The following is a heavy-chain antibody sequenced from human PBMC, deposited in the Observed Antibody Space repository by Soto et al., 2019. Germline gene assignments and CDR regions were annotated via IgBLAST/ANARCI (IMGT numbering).Heavy chain of an antibody. CDR2: ISSSSSYI. Sequence: GGSLRLSCAASGFTFSSYSMNWVRQAPGKGLEWVSSISSSSSYIYYADSVKGRFTISRDNAKNSLYLQMNNLRAEDTAVYYCARDVDTTSHFRWYDPWGQGTLVTVSS. J-gene: IGHJ5*02. D-gene: IGHD1-1*01. CDR3: ARDVDTTSHFRWYDP. V-gene: IGHV3-21*01. CDR1: GFTFSSYS.